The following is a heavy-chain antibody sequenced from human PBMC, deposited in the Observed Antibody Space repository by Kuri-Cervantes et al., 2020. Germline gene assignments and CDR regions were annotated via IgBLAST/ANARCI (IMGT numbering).Heavy chain of an antibody. D-gene: IGHD3-22*01. CDR1: GVTFSSCS. Sequence: GGSLRPSCAAAGVTFSSCSTNWVRQAPGKGLEWVSSISSSSSSIYYAKSVEGRFTISRDNAKDSLYLQMNSLRAEDTAVYYCERENTMIVDDYNYMDAWGKGTTVTVSS. J-gene: IGHJ6*03. V-gene: IGHV3-21*01. CDR3: ERENTMIVDDYNYMDA. CDR2: ISSSSSSI.